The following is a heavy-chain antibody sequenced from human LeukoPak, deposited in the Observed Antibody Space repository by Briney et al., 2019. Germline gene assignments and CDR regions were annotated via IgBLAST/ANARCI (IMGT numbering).Heavy chain of an antibody. V-gene: IGHV3-30-3*01. CDR2: ISYDGSNK. J-gene: IGHJ6*02. Sequence: GRSLRLSCAASGFTFSSYAMHWVRQAPGKGLEWVAVISYDGSNKYYADSVKGRFTISRDNSKNTLYLQMNSLRAEDTAVYYCARDRELGSSSWYGYYYYYYGMDVWGRGTTVTVSS. CDR1: GFTFSSYA. D-gene: IGHD6-13*01. CDR3: ARDRELGSSSWYGYYYYYYGMDV.